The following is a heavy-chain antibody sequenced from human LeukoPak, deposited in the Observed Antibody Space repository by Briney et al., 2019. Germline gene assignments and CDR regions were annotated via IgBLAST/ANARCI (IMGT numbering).Heavy chain of an antibody. D-gene: IGHD6-6*01. J-gene: IGHJ3*02. CDR3: SRPLWGYTSSSGAFDI. V-gene: IGHV5-51*01. Sequence: SGESLKISCKGSGYRFTSYWIGWVRQMPGKGLEWMGIIYPADSDTRYSPSFQGQVTISADKSISTAYLQWSSLKASDTAMYYCSRPLWGYTSSSGAFDIWGQGTMVTVSS. CDR1: GYRFTSYW. CDR2: IYPADSDT.